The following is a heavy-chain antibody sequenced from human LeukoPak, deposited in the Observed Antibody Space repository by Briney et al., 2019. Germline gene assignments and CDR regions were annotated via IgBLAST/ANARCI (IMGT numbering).Heavy chain of an antibody. CDR1: GFTFSNE. CDR3: AREKTACGGDCYDS. CDR2: ISSSGTPI. Sequence: GGSLRLSCAASGFTFSNEMNWVRQAPGKGPEWVSYISSSGTPIHYADSVKGRFTISRDNAKNSLFLQMNSLRAEDTAVYYCAREKTACGGDCYDSWGQGTLVTVSS. J-gene: IGHJ4*02. D-gene: IGHD2-21*01. V-gene: IGHV3-48*03.